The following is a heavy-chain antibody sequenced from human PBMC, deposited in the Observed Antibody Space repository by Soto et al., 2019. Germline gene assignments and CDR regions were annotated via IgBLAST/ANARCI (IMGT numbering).Heavy chain of an antibody. Sequence: SETLSLTCSISGGSSSSLSKSWVRQSPGKGLEWIGEIHHDGSTNYNPSLKSRVTISGHTSKNHFSLELGSVTAADTAVYYCATYDVGTIIQDYWGQGXLVPVSS. CDR3: ATYDVGTIIQDY. D-gene: IGHD2-8*01. CDR1: GGSSSSLS. CDR2: IHHDGST. V-gene: IGHV4-34*01. J-gene: IGHJ4*02.